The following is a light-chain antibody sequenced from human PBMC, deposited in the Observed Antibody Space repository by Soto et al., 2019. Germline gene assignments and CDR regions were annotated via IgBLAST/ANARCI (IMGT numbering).Light chain of an antibody. J-gene: IGLJ1*01. V-gene: IGLV2-8*01. CDR2: EVS. Sequence: QSVLTQPPSASGSPGQSVTISCTGTSSDVGGYNYVSWYQKHPGKAPKLMIYEVSNRPSGVPDRFSGSKSGNTASLTVSGLQAEDEADYYCCSYADTNNPYVFGTGTKVTVL. CDR1: SSDVGGYNY. CDR3: CSYADTNNPYV.